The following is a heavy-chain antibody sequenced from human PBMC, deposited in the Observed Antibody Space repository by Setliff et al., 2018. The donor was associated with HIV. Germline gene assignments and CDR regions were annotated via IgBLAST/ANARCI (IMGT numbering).Heavy chain of an antibody. V-gene: IGHV1-69*05. D-gene: IGHD3-10*01. CDR2: IIPIFGTA. J-gene: IGHJ3*02. Sequence: SVKVSCKASGGTFSSYAISWVRQAPGQGLEWMGGIIPIFGTANYAQKFQGRVTINTDESTSTAYMEVTSLTSEDTAVYYCMRASGFGELLHGFDIWGQGTMVTVSS. CDR1: GGTFSSYA. CDR3: MRASGFGELLHGFDI.